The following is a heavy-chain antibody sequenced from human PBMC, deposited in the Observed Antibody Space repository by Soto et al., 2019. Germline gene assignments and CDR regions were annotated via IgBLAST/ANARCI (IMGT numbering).Heavy chain of an antibody. CDR3: AKALYSNYPDY. D-gene: IGHD4-4*01. J-gene: IGHJ4*02. Sequence: GGALRLSCAASGFPLSIYAITWVRQAPGKGLEWVSAISGSGGSTHYADSVKGRFTISRDNSKNTLYLQMNSLRAEDTAVYYCAKALYSNYPDYWGLGTLVTVSS. V-gene: IGHV3-23*01. CDR2: ISGSGGST. CDR1: GFPLSIYA.